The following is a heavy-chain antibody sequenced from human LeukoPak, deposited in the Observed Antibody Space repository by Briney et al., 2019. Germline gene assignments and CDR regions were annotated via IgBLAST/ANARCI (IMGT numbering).Heavy chain of an antibody. CDR3: ARYSGTTTYYYYMDV. J-gene: IGHJ6*03. D-gene: IGHD1-7*01. CDR2: IYYSGST. Sequence: PSETLSLTCTVSGNSISSYYWSWIRQPPGKGLEWIGDIYYSGSTTYNPSLKSRITIPVDTPKNQFSLKVSSVTAADTAVYYCARYSGTTTYYYYMDVWGKGTTVTVSS. V-gene: IGHV4-59*01. CDR1: GNSISSYY.